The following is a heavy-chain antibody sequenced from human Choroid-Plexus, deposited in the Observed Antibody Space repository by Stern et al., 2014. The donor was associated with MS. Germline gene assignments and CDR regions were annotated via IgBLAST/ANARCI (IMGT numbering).Heavy chain of an antibody. J-gene: IGHJ4*02. V-gene: IGHV3-30*18. CDR2: ISYDGSDK. Sequence: VQLVESGGGVAQPGRPLILSCAASGFTFSNFGMHWVRQAPGKGLEWVALISYDGSDKYYADSVKGRFTIFRDNSKNTLYMHMNSLRAEDTAVYYCAKDRQWSTYFFDYWGQGYLVTVSS. CDR1: GFTFSNFG. D-gene: IGHD2-15*01. CDR3: AKDRQWSTYFFDY.